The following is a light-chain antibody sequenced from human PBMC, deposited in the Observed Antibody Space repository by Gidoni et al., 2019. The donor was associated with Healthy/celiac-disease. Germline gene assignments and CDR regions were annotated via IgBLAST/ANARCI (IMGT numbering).Light chain of an antibody. J-gene: IGLJ2*01. Sequence: QSALTPQRSVAGAPGQSFTISCTGTSSDVGGYNYVSWYQQHPGKAPKLMIYDVSNRPSGVPDRFSGSKSGNTASLTISGLQAEDEADYYCCSYAGSYTWVFGGGTKLTVL. CDR2: DVS. CDR1: SSDVGGYNY. CDR3: CSYAGSYTWV. V-gene: IGLV2-11*01.